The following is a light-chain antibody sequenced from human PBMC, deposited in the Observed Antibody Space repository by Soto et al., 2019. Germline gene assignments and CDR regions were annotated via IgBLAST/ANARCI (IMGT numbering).Light chain of an antibody. CDR3: QHLHSYPVT. Sequence: DIQLTQSPSFLSASLGDRVTITCRASQGINNYLAWYQQKPGKAPELLIYAASTLQSGVPSKFSGSGSGTEFTLTISSLQPEDFATYYCQHLHSYPVTFGGGTKVEIK. CDR2: AAS. J-gene: IGKJ4*01. CDR1: QGINNY. V-gene: IGKV1-9*01.